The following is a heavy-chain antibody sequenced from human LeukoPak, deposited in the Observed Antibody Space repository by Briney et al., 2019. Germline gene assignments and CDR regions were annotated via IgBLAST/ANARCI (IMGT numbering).Heavy chain of an antibody. CDR1: GGSISSSNW. D-gene: IGHD6-13*01. CDR2: IYHSGST. Sequence: SGTLSLTCAVSGGSISSSNWWSWVRQPPGKGLEWIGEIYHSGSTNYNPSLKSRVTISVDKSKNQFSLKLSSVTAADTAVYYCARAFYSSSWYHKEDFFDYWGQGTPVTVSS. V-gene: IGHV4-4*02. J-gene: IGHJ4*02. CDR3: ARAFYSSSWYHKEDFFDY.